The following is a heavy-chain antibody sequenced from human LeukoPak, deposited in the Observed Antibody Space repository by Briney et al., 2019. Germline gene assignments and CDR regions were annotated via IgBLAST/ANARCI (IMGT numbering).Heavy chain of an antibody. V-gene: IGHV3-66*02. J-gene: IGHJ5*02. CDR1: GFTVSSSY. Sequence: GGSLRLSCAASGFTVSSSYMSWVRQAPGKGLEWVAVLYSAGHTYYAGPVRGRFTISRDTAKNTLYLQMNSLRAEDTAHYYCARARCDTCGYGSWGQGTLVTVSS. CDR2: LYSAGHT. D-gene: IGHD3-22*01. CDR3: ARARCDTCGYGS.